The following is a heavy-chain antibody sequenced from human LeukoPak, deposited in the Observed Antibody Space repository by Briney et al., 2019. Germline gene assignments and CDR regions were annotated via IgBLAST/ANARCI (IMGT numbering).Heavy chain of an antibody. CDR1: GATFSSYA. V-gene: IGHV1-69*04. Sequence: SVKVSCKASGATFSSYAISWVRQAPGQGLEWMGRIIPILGIANYAQKFQGRVTITADKSTSTAYMELSSLRSEDTAVYYCARDPPAYCSSTSCYSLSSWGQGTLVTVSS. D-gene: IGHD2-2*01. CDR2: IIPILGIA. CDR3: ARDPPAYCSSTSCYSLSS. J-gene: IGHJ5*02.